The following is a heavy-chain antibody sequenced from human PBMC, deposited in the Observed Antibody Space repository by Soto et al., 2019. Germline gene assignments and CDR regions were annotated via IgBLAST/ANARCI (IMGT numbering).Heavy chain of an antibody. V-gene: IGHV3-15*07. Sequence: GGSLRLSCAASGFTFSIAWMNWAFQAQGKGLEWVGRIKSKTDGGTTDYAAPVKGKFTVSRDDSKNTLYLQMNSLESEDTAVYYCARYWEVGAPQPRGYYYGMDVWGQGTTVTVSS. CDR2: IKSKTDGGTT. CDR3: ARYWEVGAPQPRGYYYGMDV. CDR1: GFTFSIAW. J-gene: IGHJ6*02. D-gene: IGHD1-26*01.